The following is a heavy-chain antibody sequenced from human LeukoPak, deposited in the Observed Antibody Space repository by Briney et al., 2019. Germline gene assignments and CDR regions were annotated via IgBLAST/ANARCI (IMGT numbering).Heavy chain of an antibody. D-gene: IGHD6-19*01. V-gene: IGHV3-23*01. J-gene: IGHJ4*02. CDR1: GFTFSSYG. CDR3: AKDLGLSSAVAGTAY. Sequence: GGSLRLSCAASGFTFSSYGMSWVRQAPGKGLEWVSAISGSGGSTYYADSVKGRFTISRDNSKNTLYLQMNSLRAEDTAVYYCAKDLGLSSAVAGTAYWGQGTLVTVSS. CDR2: ISGSGGST.